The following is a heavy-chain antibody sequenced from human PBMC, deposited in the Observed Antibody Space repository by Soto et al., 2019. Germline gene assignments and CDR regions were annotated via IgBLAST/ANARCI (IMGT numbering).Heavy chain of an antibody. D-gene: IGHD3-22*01. V-gene: IGHV4-30-2*01. CDR3: ARRMWDSSGYYCYFDY. Sequence: SETLSLTCGVSGGSIISGGYSWIWIRPPPGKGLEWIGYIYHSGSTYYNPSLKSRVTISVDRSKNQFSLKLSSVTAADTAVYYCARRMWDSSGYYCYFDYWGQGALVTVSS. CDR1: GGSIISGGYS. CDR2: IYHSGST. J-gene: IGHJ4*02.